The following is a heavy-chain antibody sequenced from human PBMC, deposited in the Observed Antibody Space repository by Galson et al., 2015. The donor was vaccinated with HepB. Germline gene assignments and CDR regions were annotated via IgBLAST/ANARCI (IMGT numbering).Heavy chain of an antibody. CDR2: ISYDGRNN. D-gene: IGHD6-19*01. V-gene: IGHV3-30*18. CDR3: AKDPYLYSALAGTMAGFDY. Sequence: LRLSCAASGVTFSNYGFHWVRQAPGKGLEWVTVISYDGRNNYYADSVKGRFTISRDNSKNMVYLQMNSLRAEDTALYYCAKDPYLYSALAGTMAGFDYWGQGTLVTVSS. CDR1: GVTFSNYG. J-gene: IGHJ4*02.